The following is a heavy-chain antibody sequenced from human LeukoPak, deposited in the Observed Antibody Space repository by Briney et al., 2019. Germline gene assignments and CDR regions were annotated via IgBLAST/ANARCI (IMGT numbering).Heavy chain of an antibody. V-gene: IGHV3-9*01. D-gene: IGHD3-9*01. CDR2: ISWNSGSI. Sequence: PGRSLRLSCAASGFTFDDYAMHWVRQAPGKGLEWVSGISWNSGSIGYADSVKGRFTISRDNAKNSLYLQMNSLRAEDTALYYCAKDRGITISAALNYWGQGTLVTVSS. CDR1: GFTFDDYA. CDR3: AKDRGITISAALNY. J-gene: IGHJ4*02.